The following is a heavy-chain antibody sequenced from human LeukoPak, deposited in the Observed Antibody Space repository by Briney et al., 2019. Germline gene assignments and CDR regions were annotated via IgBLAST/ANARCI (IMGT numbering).Heavy chain of an antibody. D-gene: IGHD6-13*01. CDR1: GGSFSGYY. CDR3: ARWGHSSTWYERFDY. J-gene: IGHJ4*02. CDR2: IYYSGST. V-gene: IGHV4-34*01. Sequence: SETLSLTCAVYGGSFSGYYWSWIRQPPGKGLEWIGNIYYSGSTYYNPSLKSRVTISIDTSKNQFSLKLSSVTAADTAVYYCARWGHSSTWYERFDYWGQGTLVTVSS.